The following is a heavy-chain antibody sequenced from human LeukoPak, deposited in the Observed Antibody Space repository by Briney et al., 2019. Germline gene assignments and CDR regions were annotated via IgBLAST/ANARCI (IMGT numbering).Heavy chain of an antibody. CDR3: ATDLRSGYAESYFDY. CDR1: GYTLTELS. Sequence: ASVKVSCKVSGYTLTELSMHWVRQAPGKGLEWMGGFDPEDGETIYAQKFQGRVTMTEDTSTDTAYMELSSLRSEDTAVYYRATDLRSGYAESYFDYWGQGTLVTVSS. V-gene: IGHV1-24*01. CDR2: FDPEDGET. D-gene: IGHD5-12*01. J-gene: IGHJ4*02.